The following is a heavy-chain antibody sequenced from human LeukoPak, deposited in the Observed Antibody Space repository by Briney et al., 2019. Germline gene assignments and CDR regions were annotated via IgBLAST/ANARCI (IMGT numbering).Heavy chain of an antibody. Sequence: KPSETLSLICTVSGSSISSYYWSWIRQPPGKGLEWIGYIYYSGSTNYNPSLKSRVTISVDTSKNQFSLKLSSVTAADTAVYYCASGDISNYYYGMDVWGQGTTVTVSS. D-gene: IGHD2-15*01. J-gene: IGHJ6*02. CDR2: IYYSGST. CDR1: GSSISSYY. CDR3: ASGDISNYYYGMDV. V-gene: IGHV4-59*08.